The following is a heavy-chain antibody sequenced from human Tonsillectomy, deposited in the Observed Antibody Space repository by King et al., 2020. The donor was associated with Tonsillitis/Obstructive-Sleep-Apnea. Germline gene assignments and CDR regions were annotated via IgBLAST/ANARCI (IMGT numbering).Heavy chain of an antibody. CDR3: AKEQYYYDSSSGSTDYMDV. Sequence: VQLVESGGGVVQPGRSLRLSCAASASGFTFSSYGMHWVRQAPGKGLEWVAVISYDGSNKYYADSVKGRFTISRDNSKNTLFLQMNSLRDEEPAVYYCAKEQYYYDSSSGSTDYMDVWGKGTTITVSS. CDR1: ASGFTFSSYG. CDR2: ISYDGSNK. D-gene: IGHD3-22*01. J-gene: IGHJ6*03. V-gene: IGHV3-30*18.